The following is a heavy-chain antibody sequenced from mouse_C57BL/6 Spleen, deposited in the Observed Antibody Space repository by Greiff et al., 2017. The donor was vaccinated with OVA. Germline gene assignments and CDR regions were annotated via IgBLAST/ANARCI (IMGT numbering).Heavy chain of an antibody. Sequence: QVQLQQSGAELVKPGASVKISCKASGYTFTDYYINWVKQRPGQGLEWIGKIGPGSGSTYYNEKFKGKATLTADKSSSTAYMQLSSLTSEDSAVYFCARCPSHYYGSSRDYFDYWGQGTTRTVSS. CDR2: IGPGSGST. CDR1: GYTFTDYY. J-gene: IGHJ2*01. CDR3: ARCPSHYYGSSRDYFDY. D-gene: IGHD1-1*01. V-gene: IGHV1-77*01.